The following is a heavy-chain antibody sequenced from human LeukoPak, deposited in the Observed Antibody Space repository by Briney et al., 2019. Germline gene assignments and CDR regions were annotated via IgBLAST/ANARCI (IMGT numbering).Heavy chain of an antibody. CDR2: INAGNGNT. V-gene: IGHV1-3*01. CDR3: AREGIGSSWYDPFDY. D-gene: IGHD6-13*01. CDR1: GYTFTSYG. Sequence: ASVKVSCKASGYTFTSYGISWVRQAPGQRLEWMGWINAGNGNTKYSQKFQGRVTITRDTSASTAYTELSSLRSEDTAVYYCAREGIGSSWYDPFDYWGQGTLVTVSS. J-gene: IGHJ4*02.